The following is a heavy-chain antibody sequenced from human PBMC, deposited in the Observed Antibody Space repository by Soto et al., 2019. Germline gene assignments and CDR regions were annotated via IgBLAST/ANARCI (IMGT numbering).Heavy chain of an antibody. CDR3: ARDPGTGYYDSSGYYYG. J-gene: IGHJ4*02. D-gene: IGHD3-22*01. V-gene: IGHV3-74*01. Sequence: EVQLVESGGGLVQPGGSLRLSCAASGFTLSSYWMHWVRQAPGKGLVWVSRINSDGSSTSYADSVKGRFTISRDNAKNTLYSQMNRLRAGGTAVYFCARDPGTGYYDSSGYYYGWGQGTLVNVSS. CDR1: GFTLSSYW. CDR2: INSDGSST.